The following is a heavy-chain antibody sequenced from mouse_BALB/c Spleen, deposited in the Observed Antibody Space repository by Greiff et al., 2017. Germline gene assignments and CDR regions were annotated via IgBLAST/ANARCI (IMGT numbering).Heavy chain of an antibody. CDR3: ARESGYPFAY. D-gene: IGHD2-2*01. CDR2: IYPGDGDT. V-gene: IGHV1-80*01. CDR1: GYAFSSYW. Sequence: QVQLKESGAELVRPGSSVKISCKASGYAFSSYWMNWVKQRPGQGLEWIGQIYPGDGDTNYNGKFKGKATLTADKSSSTAYMQLSSLTSEDSAVYFCARESGYPFAYWGQGTLVTVSA. J-gene: IGHJ3*01.